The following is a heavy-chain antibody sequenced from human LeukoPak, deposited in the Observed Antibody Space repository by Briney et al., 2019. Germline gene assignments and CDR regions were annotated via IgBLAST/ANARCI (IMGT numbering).Heavy chain of an antibody. CDR3: ASHFTFGWNDFFDH. V-gene: IGHV3-23*01. CDR2: IRGTGERT. Sequence: PGGSLRLSCAASGFTFSNYAMSWVRQAPEKGLEWVSAIRGTGERTWYADSVKGRFILSRDNRKNTVHLQMNSLRAEDTAVYYCASHFTFGWNDFFDHWGQGTLVTVSS. D-gene: IGHD1-1*01. J-gene: IGHJ4*02. CDR1: GFTFSNYA.